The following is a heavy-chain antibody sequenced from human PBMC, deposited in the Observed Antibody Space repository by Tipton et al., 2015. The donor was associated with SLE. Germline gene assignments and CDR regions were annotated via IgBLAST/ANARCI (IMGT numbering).Heavy chain of an antibody. Sequence: TLSLTCTVSGGSISSGSYYWGWIRQPAGQGLEGIGRIYTSGSTNYNPPLKRRVTISVDTSKNQFSLKLSSVTAADTAVYYCARDRVVVNAFDIWGQGTMVTVSS. D-gene: IGHD3-22*01. CDR1: GGSISSGSYY. CDR3: ARDRVVVNAFDI. CDR2: IYTSGST. J-gene: IGHJ3*02. V-gene: IGHV4-61*02.